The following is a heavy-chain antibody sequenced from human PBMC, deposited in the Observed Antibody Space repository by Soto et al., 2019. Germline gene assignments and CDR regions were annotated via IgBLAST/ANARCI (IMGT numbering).Heavy chain of an antibody. D-gene: IGHD6-19*01. CDR1: GYSFTTYW. Sequence: GEALKITWKGSGYSFTTYWIGWVRQMPGKGLEWMGIIYPGDSDTKYRPSFQGKVTISADKSINTAYLQWSSLQASDSAMYYCARVDSSGSDXWGQGTRVIVSX. CDR3: ARVDSSGSDX. CDR2: IYPGDSDT. J-gene: IGHJ4*02. V-gene: IGHV5-51*01.